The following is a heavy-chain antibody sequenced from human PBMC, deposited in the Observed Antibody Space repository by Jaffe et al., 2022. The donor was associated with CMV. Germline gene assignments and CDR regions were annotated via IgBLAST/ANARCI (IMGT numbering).Heavy chain of an antibody. J-gene: IGHJ2*01. Sequence: QPQLQESGPGLVKPSETLSLTCTDSSGSISSSSYHGGWIRQPPGKGLEWIGSVDYSGSTYYNPSLKSRVTISVDPSKNQFSLKVNSVTAADTAVYYCASLLAWRQLWGYFDLWGRGTLVTVSS. CDR2: VDYSGST. CDR1: SGSISSSSYH. V-gene: IGHV4-39*01. D-gene: IGHD5-18*01. CDR3: ASLLAWRQLWGYFDL.